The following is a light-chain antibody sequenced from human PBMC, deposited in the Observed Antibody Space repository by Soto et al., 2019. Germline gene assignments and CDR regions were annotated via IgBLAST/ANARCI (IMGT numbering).Light chain of an antibody. CDR3: QQYYDWPIT. J-gene: IGKJ5*01. CDR1: QGISSL. Sequence: EIVLTQSPATLSVSPGGRATLFCRASQGISSLLAWYQQKPGQAPRLLIYAASTRAAGIPARFSGSGSGTDFTLTISSLQSEDFAIYYCQQYYDWPITFGQGTRLEVK. CDR2: AAS. V-gene: IGKV3-15*01.